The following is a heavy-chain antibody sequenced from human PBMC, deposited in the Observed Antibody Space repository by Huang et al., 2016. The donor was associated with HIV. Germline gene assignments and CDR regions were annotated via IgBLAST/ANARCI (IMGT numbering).Heavy chain of an antibody. CDR3: AREVRSVDTDRPDGYYYRGLDV. CDR1: GTSMTSSTFY. D-gene: IGHD2-2*03. J-gene: IGHJ6*02. CDR2: VYFLGTT. Sequence: QLRESGPGLVTPSETLSLTCSASGTSMTSSTFYWGWFRQPPGRGLERIGSVYFLGTTYDNPSRKSRVTISIDTANKQYSMRLTSVTAADTAVYFCAREVRSVDTDRPDGYYYRGLDVWGQGTTVIVSS. V-gene: IGHV4-39*02.